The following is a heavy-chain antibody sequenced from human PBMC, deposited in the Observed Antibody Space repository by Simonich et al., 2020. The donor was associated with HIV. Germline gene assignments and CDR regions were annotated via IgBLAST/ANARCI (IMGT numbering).Heavy chain of an antibody. V-gene: IGHV4-34*01. Sequence: QVQLQQCGAGLLKPSETLSLTCAVYGGPFSGYYCSWIRQPPGKGLEWLGEINHSGSTNYNPSLKSRVTISVDTSKNQFSLKLSSVTAADTAVYYCARGFYQRLYYFDYWGQGTLVTVSS. CDR3: ARGFYQRLYYFDY. CDR2: INHSGST. CDR1: GGPFSGYY. J-gene: IGHJ4*02. D-gene: IGHD2-2*01.